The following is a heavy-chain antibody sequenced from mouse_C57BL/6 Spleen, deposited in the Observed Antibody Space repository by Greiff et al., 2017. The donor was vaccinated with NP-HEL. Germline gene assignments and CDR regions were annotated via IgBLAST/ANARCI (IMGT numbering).Heavy chain of an antibody. J-gene: IGHJ3*01. CDR1: GYSITSGYY. D-gene: IGHD3-3*01. V-gene: IGHV3-6*01. CDR2: ISYDGSN. CDR3: ARSTLRAWFAY. Sequence: EVKLQESGPGLVKPSQSLSLTCSVTGYSITSGYYWNWIRQFPGNKLEWMGYISYDGSNNYNPSLKNRISITRDTSKNQVFLKLDSVATEDTATYYCARSTLRAWFAYWGQGTLVTVSA.